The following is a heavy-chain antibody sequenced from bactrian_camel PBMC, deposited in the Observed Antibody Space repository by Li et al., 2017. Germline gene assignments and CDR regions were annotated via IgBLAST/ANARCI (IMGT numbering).Heavy chain of an antibody. Sequence: DVQLVESGGDIVQPGGSLTLSCAASGFTFRLAAMSWVRQAPDKGLEWVAGMTSVGVPSYAPSVRGRFTISLDIAKNTLYLQMNSLQPEDTAMYYCAADLSIVSVIKRCSGIRSAEYPYWGQGTQVTVS. CDR2: MTSVGVP. CDR1: GFTFRLAA. V-gene: IGHV3S31*01. CDR3: AADLSIVSVIKRCSGIRSAEYPY. J-gene: IGHJ4*01. D-gene: IGHD1*01.